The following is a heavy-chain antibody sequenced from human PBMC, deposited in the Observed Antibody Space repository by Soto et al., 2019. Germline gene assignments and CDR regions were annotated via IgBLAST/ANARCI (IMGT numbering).Heavy chain of an antibody. Sequence: QVQLVQSGAEVKKPGASVKVSCKASGYTFRSFGVSWVRQAPGQGPEWMGWISGYNGKTKYTQKVQGRVTMTTDTSTNTAYMELRSLRADDTAVYYCARDKMIDVFCLGSLDYWGQGTVVTVSS. J-gene: IGHJ4*02. V-gene: IGHV1-18*04. CDR2: ISGYNGKT. D-gene: IGHD3-10*02. CDR3: ARDKMIDVFCLGSLDY. CDR1: GYTFRSFG.